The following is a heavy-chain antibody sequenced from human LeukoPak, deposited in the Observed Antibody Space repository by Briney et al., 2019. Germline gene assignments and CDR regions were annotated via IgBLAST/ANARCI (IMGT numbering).Heavy chain of an antibody. CDR2: ISGSGGST. J-gene: IGHJ5*02. CDR1: GFTFSSYA. CDR3: AKVNSSSWYGSRWFDP. D-gene: IGHD6-13*01. V-gene: IGHV3-23*01. Sequence: GGSLRLSCAASGFTFSSYAMSWVRQAPGKGLEWVSAISGSGGSTYYADSVKGRFTISRDNSKNTLYLQMNSLRAEDTAVYYCAKVNSSSWYGSRWFDPWGQGTLVTVPS.